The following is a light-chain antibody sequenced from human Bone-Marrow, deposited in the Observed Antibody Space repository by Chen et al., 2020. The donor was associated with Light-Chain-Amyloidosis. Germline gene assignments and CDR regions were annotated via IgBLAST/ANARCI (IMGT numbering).Light chain of an antibody. CDR3: QSADSSGTYEVI. Sequence: SYELTQPPPVSASPGQTARITGSGDDLPTKYAYWYQQKPGQAPVLVIHRDTERPSGISERFSGSSSGTTATLTISGVQAEDEADYHCQSADSSGTYEVIFGGGTKLTVL. CDR1: DLPTKY. V-gene: IGLV3-25*03. CDR2: RDT. J-gene: IGLJ2*01.